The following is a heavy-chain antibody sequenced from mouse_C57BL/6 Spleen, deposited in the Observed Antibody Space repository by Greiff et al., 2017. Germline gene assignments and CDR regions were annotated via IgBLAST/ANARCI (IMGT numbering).Heavy chain of an antibody. CDR1: GYTFTSYW. Sequence: QVQLQQPGAELVRPGSSVKLSCKASGYTFTSYWMDWVKQRPGQGLEWIGNIYPSDSETHYNQKFKDKATLTVDKSSSTAYMQLSSLTSEDSAVYYCARETRELGAWFAYWGQGTLVTVSA. D-gene: IGHD3-2*01. J-gene: IGHJ3*01. CDR2: IYPSDSET. V-gene: IGHV1-61*01. CDR3: ARETRELGAWFAY.